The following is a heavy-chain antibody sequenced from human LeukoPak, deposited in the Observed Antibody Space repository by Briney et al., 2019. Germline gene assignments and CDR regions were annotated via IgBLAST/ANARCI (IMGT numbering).Heavy chain of an antibody. CDR3: ARGPGGRSGYYPLEDYYYYYYMDV. J-gene: IGHJ6*03. CDR1: GYTFTSYG. CDR2: ITTYSGNT. V-gene: IGHV1-18*01. Sequence: ASVKVSCKASGYTFTSYGISWVRQAPGQGLEWMGWITTYSGNTNYAQKLQGRGTMTTDTSTSTAYMELRSLRSDDTAVYFCARGPGGRSGYYPLEDYYYYYYMDVWGKGTTVTVSS. D-gene: IGHD3-22*01.